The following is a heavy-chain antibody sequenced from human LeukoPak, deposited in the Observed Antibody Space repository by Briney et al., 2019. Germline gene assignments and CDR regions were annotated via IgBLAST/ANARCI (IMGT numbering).Heavy chain of an antibody. CDR3: ARGEGYYDSSRYDY. CDR1: GGSISSSSYY. J-gene: IGHJ4*02. CDR2: IYYSGST. Sequence: SETLSLTCTVSGGSISSSSYYWGWIRQPPGKGLEWIGSIYYSGSTYYNPSLKSRVTISVDTSKNQFSLKLSSVTAADTAVYYCARGEGYYDSSRYDYWGQGTLVTVSS. D-gene: IGHD3-22*01. V-gene: IGHV4-39*07.